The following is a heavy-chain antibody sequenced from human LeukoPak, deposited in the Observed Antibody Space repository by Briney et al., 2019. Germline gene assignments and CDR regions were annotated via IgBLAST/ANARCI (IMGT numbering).Heavy chain of an antibody. CDR2: VSSFNGNT. D-gene: IGHD1-1*01. J-gene: IGHJ6*03. CDR3: AKAVLVQLKRRGGNRYYHFYMDV. V-gene: IGHV1-18*01. CDR1: GXSXXNFG. Sequence: VTXSXXXXGXSXXNFGVAWVRQAPGHGLEWLGWVSSFNGNTNYAENLQGRVTMTTEGSTSTAYMELRSLRSDDTALYFCAKAVLVQLKRRGGNRYYHFYMDVWGEGTAVTVS.